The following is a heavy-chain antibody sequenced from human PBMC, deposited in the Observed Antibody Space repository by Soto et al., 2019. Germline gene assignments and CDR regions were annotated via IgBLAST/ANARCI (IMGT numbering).Heavy chain of an antibody. CDR1: GFTFSSYA. V-gene: IGHV3-23*01. CDR2: ISGSGGST. D-gene: IGHD3-9*01. CDR3: AKDRETALRYFDWLYY. J-gene: IGHJ4*02. Sequence: PGGSLRLSCAASGFTFSSYAMIWVRQAPGKGLEWVSAISGSGGSTYYADSVKGRFTISRDNSKNTLYLQMNSLRAEDTAVYYCAKDRETALRYFDWLYYWGQGTLVTVSS.